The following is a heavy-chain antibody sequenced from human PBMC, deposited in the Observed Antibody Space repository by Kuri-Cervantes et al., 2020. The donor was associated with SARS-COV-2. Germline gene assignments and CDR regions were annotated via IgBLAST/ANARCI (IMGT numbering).Heavy chain of an antibody. D-gene: IGHD3-10*01. Sequence: SVKVSCKASGGTFSSYAISWVRQAPGQGLEWMGGIIPIFGTANYAQKFQGRVTITADKSTSTAYMELSSLRSEDTAVYYCARVPYRGARYNWFDPWGQGTLVTVSS. CDR2: IIPIFGTA. J-gene: IGHJ5*02. CDR3: ARVPYRGARYNWFDP. V-gene: IGHV1-69*06. CDR1: GGTFSSYA.